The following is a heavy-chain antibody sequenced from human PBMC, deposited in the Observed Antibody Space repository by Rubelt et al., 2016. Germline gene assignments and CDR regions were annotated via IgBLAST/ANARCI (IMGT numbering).Heavy chain of an antibody. V-gene: IGHV4-34*01. D-gene: IGHD3-22*01. CDR1: GGSFSGYY. CDR3: ARLLDNYDSSP. CDR2: INHSGIT. J-gene: IGHJ5*02. Sequence: QVQLQQWGAGLLKPSETLSLTCAVYGGSFSGYYWSWIRQPPGKGLEWIGEINHSGITNYNPSLKSRVTIAVDTSKNQFSLKLSSVTAADTAVYYCARLLDNYDSSPWGQGTLVTVSS.